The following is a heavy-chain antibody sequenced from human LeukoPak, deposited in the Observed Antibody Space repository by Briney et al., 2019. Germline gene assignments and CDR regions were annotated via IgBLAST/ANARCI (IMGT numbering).Heavy chain of an antibody. Sequence: GGSLRLSCAASGSTFSSHTMNWVRQAPGKGLEWVSYISNTGSVIYYADSVKGRFTISRDNAKNSLYLQMNSLRAEDTAVYYCARVQKGIAAAGTGGGWFEPWGQGTLVTVS. CDR3: ARVQKGIAAAGTGGGWFEP. CDR2: ISNTGSVI. J-gene: IGHJ5*02. V-gene: IGHV3-48*04. D-gene: IGHD6-13*01. CDR1: GSTFSSHT.